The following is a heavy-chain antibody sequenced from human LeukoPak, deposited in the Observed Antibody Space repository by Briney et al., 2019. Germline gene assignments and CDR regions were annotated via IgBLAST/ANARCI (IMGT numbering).Heavy chain of an antibody. J-gene: IGHJ3*02. CDR1: GGTFSSYA. CDR2: IIPIFGTA. D-gene: IGHD1-7*01. V-gene: IGHV1-69*05. Sequence: ASVKVSCKASGGTFSSYAISWVRQAPGQGLEWMGGIIPIFGTANYVQKFQGRVTITTDESTSTAYMELSSLRSEDTAVYYCARDGGGTGTMWWAFDIWGQGTMVTVSS. CDR3: ARDGGGTGTMWWAFDI.